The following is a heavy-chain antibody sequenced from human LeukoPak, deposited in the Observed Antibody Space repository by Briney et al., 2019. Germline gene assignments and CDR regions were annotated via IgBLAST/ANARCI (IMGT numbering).Heavy chain of an antibody. D-gene: IGHD6-6*01. CDR2: YSGST. CDR3: ARARGSSPNHYYYYYMDV. Sequence: YSGSTNYNPSLKSRVTISVDTSKNQFSPKLNSVTAADTAVYYCARARGSSPNHYYYYYMDVWGKGTTVTVSS. V-gene: IGHV4-59*01. J-gene: IGHJ6*03.